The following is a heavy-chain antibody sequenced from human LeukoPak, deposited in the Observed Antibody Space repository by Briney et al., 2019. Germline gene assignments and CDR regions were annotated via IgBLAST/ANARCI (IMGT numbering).Heavy chain of an antibody. V-gene: IGHV1-8*01. D-gene: IGHD5-12*01. Sequence: ASVKVSCKASGYTFTSYDISWVRQATGQGLEWMGWMNPNSGDTGYAQKFQGRVTMTRNTSISTAYMEQSSLRSEDTAVYYCARGRRYSGYDAFGYWGQGTLVTVSS. CDR3: ARGRRYSGYDAFGY. CDR1: GYTFTSYD. J-gene: IGHJ4*02. CDR2: MNPNSGDT.